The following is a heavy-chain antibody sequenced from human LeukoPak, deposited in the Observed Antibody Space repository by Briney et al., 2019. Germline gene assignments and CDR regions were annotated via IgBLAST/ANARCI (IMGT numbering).Heavy chain of an antibody. D-gene: IGHD2-2*01. CDR1: GFTFSSYG. CDR2: IRYDGSNK. V-gene: IGHV3-30*02. CDR3: AKGSTQIVVVPAAPPDYYYMDV. J-gene: IGHJ6*03. Sequence: GGSLRLSCAASGFTFSSYGMHWVRQAPGKGLEWVAFIRYDGSNKYYADSVKGRFTISRDNSKNTLYLQMNSLRAEDTAVYYCAKGSTQIVVVPAAPPDYYYMDVWGKGTTVTVSS.